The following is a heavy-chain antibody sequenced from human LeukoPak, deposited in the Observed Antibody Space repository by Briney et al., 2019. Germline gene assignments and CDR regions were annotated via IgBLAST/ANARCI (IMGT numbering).Heavy chain of an antibody. CDR3: ARERNYGDYGNAFDV. CDR2: INPNSGVT. D-gene: IGHD4-17*01. J-gene: IGHJ3*01. Sequence: ASVKVSCKASGYTFTGYYIHWVRQAPGQGPEWMGWINPNSGVTYYAQMFQGRVTMTRDTSITTAYMELSRLRSDDRAVYYCARERNYGDYGNAFDVWGQGTKVTVSS. CDR1: GYTFTGYY. V-gene: IGHV1-2*02.